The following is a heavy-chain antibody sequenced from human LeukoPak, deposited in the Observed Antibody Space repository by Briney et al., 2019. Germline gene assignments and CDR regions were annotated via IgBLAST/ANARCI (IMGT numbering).Heavy chain of an antibody. CDR1: GFTFSGYW. Sequence: GGSLRLSCAASGFTFSGYWMSWVRQAPGKGLEWVANIKQDGSEKYYVDSVKGRFTISRDNAKNSLYLQMNSLRAEDTAVYYCAREGIAVAVPFDYWGQGTLVTVSS. D-gene: IGHD6-19*01. CDR3: AREGIAVAVPFDY. J-gene: IGHJ4*02. CDR2: IKQDGSEK. V-gene: IGHV3-7*01.